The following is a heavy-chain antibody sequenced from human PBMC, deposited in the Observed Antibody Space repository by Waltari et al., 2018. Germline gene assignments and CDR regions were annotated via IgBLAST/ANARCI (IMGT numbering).Heavy chain of an antibody. V-gene: IGHV4-34*01. CDR2: INHSGGT. Sequence: QVQLQQWGAGLLKPSETLSLTCAVYGGSFSGYYWSWIRQPPGKGLEWIGEINHSGGTNYNPSLKSRVNISVDTSKNQFSLKLSSVTAADTAVYYCARRFGKVRAPQWFDPWGQGTLVTVSS. D-gene: IGHD3-10*01. J-gene: IGHJ5*02. CDR1: GGSFSGYY. CDR3: ARRFGKVRAPQWFDP.